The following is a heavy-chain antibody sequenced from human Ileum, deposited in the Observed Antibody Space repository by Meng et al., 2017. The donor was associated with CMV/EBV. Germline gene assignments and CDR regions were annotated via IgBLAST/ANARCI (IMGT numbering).Heavy chain of an antibody. Sequence: ASVKVSCKPSGYTFTKYHIHWVRQAPGQGLEWMGRISPSDGGAIYAQIFQDRVSMTRDTSTGTLYMEMSSLGSEDTATYFCARHNYQWDFDFWGLGTLVTVSS. V-gene: IGHV1-46*01. CDR2: ISPSDGGA. D-gene: IGHD5-24*01. J-gene: IGHJ4*02. CDR1: GYTFTKYH. CDR3: ARHNYQWDFDF.